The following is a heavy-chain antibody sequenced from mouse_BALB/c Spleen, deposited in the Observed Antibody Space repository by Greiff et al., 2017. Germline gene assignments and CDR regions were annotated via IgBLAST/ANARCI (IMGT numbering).Heavy chain of an antibody. D-gene: IGHD3-3*01. CDR3: ARRDGLDY. CDR1: GFNIKDTY. J-gene: IGHJ3*01. Sequence: EVQLQESGAELVKPGASVKLSCTASGFNIKDTYMHWVKQRPEQGLEWNGRIDPANGNTKYDPKFQGKATITAATSSNTAYLQLSSLTSEDTAVYYCARRDGLDYWGQGTLVTVSA. CDR2: IDPANGNT. V-gene: IGHV14-3*02.